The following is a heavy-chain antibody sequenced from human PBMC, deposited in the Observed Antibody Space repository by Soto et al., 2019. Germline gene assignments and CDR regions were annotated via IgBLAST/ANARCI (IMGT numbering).Heavy chain of an antibody. CDR3: ARQDNPYCSGGSCYSMISYNYYYYYGMDV. D-gene: IGHD2-15*01. V-gene: IGHV1-69*13. J-gene: IGHJ6*02. Sequence: SVKVSCKASGGTFSSYAISWVRQAPGQGLEWMGGIIPIFGTANYAQKFQGRVTITADESTSTAYMELSSLRSEDTAVYYCARQDNPYCSGGSCYSMISYNYYYYYGMDVWGQGTTVTVSS. CDR1: GGTFSSYA. CDR2: IIPIFGTA.